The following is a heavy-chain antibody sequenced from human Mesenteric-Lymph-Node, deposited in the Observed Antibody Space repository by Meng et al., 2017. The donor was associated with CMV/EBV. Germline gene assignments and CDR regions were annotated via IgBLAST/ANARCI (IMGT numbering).Heavy chain of an antibody. CDR3: ASGIAAAGPDY. Sequence: GESLKISCAASGFSFSSYWITWVRQDPGKGLEWVASIKYDGSEKYYVDSVKGRFTISRDNAKNSLYLQMNSLRAEDTAVYYCASGIAAAGPDYWGQGTLVTVSS. D-gene: IGHD6-13*01. J-gene: IGHJ4*02. CDR2: IKYDGSEK. CDR1: GFSFSSYW. V-gene: IGHV3-7*01.